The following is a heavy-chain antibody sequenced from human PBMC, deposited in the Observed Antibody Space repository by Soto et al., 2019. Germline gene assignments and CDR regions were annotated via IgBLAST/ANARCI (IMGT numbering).Heavy chain of an antibody. J-gene: IGHJ4*02. CDR3: ASPELDVEMATSALDY. D-gene: IGHD5-12*01. V-gene: IGHV1-3*01. CDR2: IIPCNGIA. CDR1: GYTFTSYA. Sequence: ASVKVSCKASGYTFTSYAMHWVRQAPGQRLEWMGWIIPCNGIANYAQKFQGRVTITADKSTSTAYMELSSLRSEDTAVYYCASPELDVEMATSALDYWGQGTLVTVSS.